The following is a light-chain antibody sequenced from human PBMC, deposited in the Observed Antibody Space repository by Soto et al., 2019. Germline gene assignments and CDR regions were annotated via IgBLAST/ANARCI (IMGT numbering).Light chain of an antibody. CDR2: GAS. CDR3: HQYYSWPRT. V-gene: IGKV3-15*01. CDR1: QSVKSN. J-gene: IGKJ1*01. Sequence: EIVMTQSPATLSVSPGERATLSCRASQSVKSNLAWYQQKTGQAPRLLIYGASTGATGIPGRFSGSGSGTEFTLTISSLQSEDFAVYYCHQYYSWPRTFGQGTKVEFK.